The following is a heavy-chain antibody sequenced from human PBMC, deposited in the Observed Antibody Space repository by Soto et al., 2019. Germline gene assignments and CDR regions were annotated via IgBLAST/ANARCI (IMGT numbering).Heavy chain of an antibody. CDR3: STSNWFDP. V-gene: IGHV4-39*01. J-gene: IGHJ5*02. Sequence: SETLSLTCTVSGGSISSSSYYWGWIRQPPGKGLEWIASIYYSGSTYYNPSRKSRVTISVDTSKNQFSLKLSSVTAADTAVYYCSTSNWFDPSGQVTLVTLSS. CDR1: GGSISSSSYY. CDR2: IYYSGST.